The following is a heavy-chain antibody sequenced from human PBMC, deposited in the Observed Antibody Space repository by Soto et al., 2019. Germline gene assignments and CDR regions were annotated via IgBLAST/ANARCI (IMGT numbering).Heavy chain of an antibody. CDR2: IYYNGGS. CDR1: GVSLKNFY. CDR3: ARSHNNYYGLDI. D-gene: IGHD1-20*01. J-gene: IGHJ6*02. V-gene: IGHV4-59*13. Sequence: QVRLQESGPGLVKPSETLSLTCTVSGVSLKNFYWTWIRQFPGRGLEWIGYIYYNGGSTYNPSLESRLTFSVDTSKNEFSLRLHSVTAADTAVYYCARSHNNYYGLDIWGQGTTATVSS.